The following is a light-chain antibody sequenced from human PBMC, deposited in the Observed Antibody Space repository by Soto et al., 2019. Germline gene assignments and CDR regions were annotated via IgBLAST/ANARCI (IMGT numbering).Light chain of an antibody. CDR1: SGHSTYT. J-gene: IGLJ2*01. CDR3: QTWGTGYVV. CDR2: LNSDGSH. Sequence: QSVLTQSPSASASLGASVKLTCTLSSGHSTYTIACHQQQPEKGPRHLMNLNSDGSHTKGDGIPDRFSGSSSGAERYLTISSLQSEDEADYYCQTWGTGYVVFGGGTKLTVL. V-gene: IGLV4-69*01.